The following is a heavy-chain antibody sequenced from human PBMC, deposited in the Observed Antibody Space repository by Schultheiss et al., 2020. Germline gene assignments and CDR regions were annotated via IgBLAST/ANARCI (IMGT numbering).Heavy chain of an antibody. D-gene: IGHD6-6*01. CDR2: IYTSGST. CDR1: GDSISSGSYY. CDR3: ARGGLEYSSSFFDY. V-gene: IGHV4-61*02. Sequence: SQTLSLTCTVSGDSISSGSYYWSWIRQPAGKGLEWIGRIYTSGSTNYNPSLKSRVTISVDKSKNQFSLKLSSVTAADTAVYYCARGGLEYSSSFFDYWGQGTLVTVSS. J-gene: IGHJ4*02.